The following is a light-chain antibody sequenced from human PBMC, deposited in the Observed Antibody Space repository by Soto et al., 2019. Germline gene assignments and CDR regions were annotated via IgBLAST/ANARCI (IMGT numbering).Light chain of an antibody. J-gene: IGKJ4*01. CDR1: QSVSGY. Sequence: EIVVTQSPDTLSFSPGERNTLSCRASQSVSGYLGGYQQKPGQAPRLLIYDASNRAYGVPARFRGSGSGTNFTLTIASLEPEDFAVYYCQQRSNWPYLTFGGGTRV. CDR3: QQRSNWPYLT. CDR2: DAS. V-gene: IGKV3-11*01.